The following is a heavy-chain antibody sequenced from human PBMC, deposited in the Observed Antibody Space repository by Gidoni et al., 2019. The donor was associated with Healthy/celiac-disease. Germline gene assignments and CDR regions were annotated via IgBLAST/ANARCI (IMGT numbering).Heavy chain of an antibody. V-gene: IGHV3-30-3*01. CDR1: GFTFSSYA. J-gene: IGHJ4*02. CDR3: ARGRGSYYPAFDY. D-gene: IGHD1-26*01. CDR2: ISYDGSNK. Sequence: QVQLVESGGGVVQPGGSLRLSWAASGFTFSSYAMPWVRQAPGKGLEWVAVISYDGSNKDYADSVKCRFTISRDNSKNTLYLQMNSLRAEDTAVYHCARGRGSYYPAFDYWGQGTLVTVSS.